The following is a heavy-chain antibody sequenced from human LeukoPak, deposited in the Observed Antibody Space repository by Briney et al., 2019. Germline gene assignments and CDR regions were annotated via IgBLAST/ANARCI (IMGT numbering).Heavy chain of an antibody. D-gene: IGHD2-21*02. CDR2: VGGGGDYT. Sequence: GGYLRLSCAASGFTFTSYVMSWVRQAPEKGLEWVASVGGGGDYTYYSDSVKGRFTISRDNSENTVYLQMKSLRAEDTAVYYCVRRTASDFWGQGALVTVSS. V-gene: IGHV3-23*01. CDR3: VRRTASDF. J-gene: IGHJ4*02. CDR1: GFTFTSYV.